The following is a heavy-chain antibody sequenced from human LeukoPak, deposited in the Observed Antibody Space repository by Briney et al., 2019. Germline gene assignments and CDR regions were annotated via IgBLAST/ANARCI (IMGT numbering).Heavy chain of an antibody. CDR1: GYTFTNYF. Sequence: GASVKVSCKTSGYTFTNYFIHWVRQAPGQGLEWMGIINPSGGSTTFSPKFQGRITLTRDTSTNTVYLDLSSLRSEDTAVYYCARDGDYHGNSVHFDYWGQGTQVTVS. J-gene: IGHJ4*02. CDR3: ARDGDYHGNSVHFDY. D-gene: IGHD4-23*01. CDR2: INPSGGST. V-gene: IGHV1-46*01.